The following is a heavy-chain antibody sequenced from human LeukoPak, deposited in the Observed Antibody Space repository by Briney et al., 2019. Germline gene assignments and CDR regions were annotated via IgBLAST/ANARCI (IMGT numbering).Heavy chain of an antibody. CDR2: IYYSGHT. V-gene: IGHV4-61*01. CDR3: AREYSSSSYTDS. Sequence: SETLSLTCTVSGGSVSSGSYYWSWIRQPPGKGLEWISYIYYSGHTNYNPSLKSRVTISVDTSKNQFSLKLSSVTAADTAMYYCAREYSSSSYTDSWGQGTLVTVSS. CDR1: GGSVSSGSYY. J-gene: IGHJ4*02. D-gene: IGHD6-6*01.